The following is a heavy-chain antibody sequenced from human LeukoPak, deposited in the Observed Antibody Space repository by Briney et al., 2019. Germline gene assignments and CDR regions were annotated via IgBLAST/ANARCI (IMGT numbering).Heavy chain of an antibody. Sequence: GASVKVSCKASGYTFSSYDINWVRQATGQGLEWMGWMNPNSGNTGYAQKFQGRVTMTRNTSISTAYMELSSLRSEDTAVYYCARGYSYVGWVDYWGQGTLVTVSS. J-gene: IGHJ4*02. V-gene: IGHV1-8*01. D-gene: IGHD5-18*01. CDR2: MNPNSGNT. CDR3: ARGYSYVGWVDY. CDR1: GYTFSSYD.